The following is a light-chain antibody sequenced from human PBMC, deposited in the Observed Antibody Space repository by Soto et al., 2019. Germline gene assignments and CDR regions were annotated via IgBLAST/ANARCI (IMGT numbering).Light chain of an antibody. J-gene: IGLJ1*01. CDR3: SSYTSSSLYV. CDR1: SSDVGRYDY. V-gene: IGLV2-14*01. Sequence: QSVLTQPASVSGSPGQSITISCTGTSSDVGRYDYVSWYQQHPGKAPKLMISEVSNRPSGVSHRFSGSKSGITASLTISGLQAEDEADYFCSSYTSSSLYVLGTGTKVTVL. CDR2: EVS.